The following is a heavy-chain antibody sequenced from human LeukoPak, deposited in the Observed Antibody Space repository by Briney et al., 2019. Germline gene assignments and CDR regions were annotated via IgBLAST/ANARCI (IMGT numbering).Heavy chain of an antibody. CDR2: IGGSGDST. V-gene: IGHV3-23*01. Sequence: GGSLRLSCAASGLSFSTYVLSWVRQTPEKGLEWVSVIGGSGDSTYYADSVKGRFTISRDNSKNTLSLQMNSLRAEDTALYYCAKTGGIAAAHWGQGTLVTVSS. J-gene: IGHJ4*02. CDR3: AKTGGIAAAH. D-gene: IGHD6-13*01. CDR1: GLSFSTYV.